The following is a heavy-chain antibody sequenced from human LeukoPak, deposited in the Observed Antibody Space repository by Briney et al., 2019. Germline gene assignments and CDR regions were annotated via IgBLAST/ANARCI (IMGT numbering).Heavy chain of an antibody. D-gene: IGHD6-6*01. Sequence: GESLKISCKGSGYRFTNYWIGWVRQMPGKGLEWMGIIYPDDSDTRYSPSFQGQVTISADKSITTAYLQWSSLKASDTAMYYCARHTRYSSSSRVFVFWGQGTLVTVSS. V-gene: IGHV5-51*01. CDR3: ARHTRYSSSSRVFVF. J-gene: IGHJ4*02. CDR1: GYRFTNYW. CDR2: IYPDDSDT.